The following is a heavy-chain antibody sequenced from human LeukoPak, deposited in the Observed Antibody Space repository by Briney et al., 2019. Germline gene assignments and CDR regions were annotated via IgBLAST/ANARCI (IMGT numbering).Heavy chain of an antibody. V-gene: IGHV3-23*01. CDR3: ARSQTLRWYQPFDY. CDR2: LSGRGDST. CDR1: GFTFSSYA. D-gene: IGHD4-23*01. J-gene: IGHJ4*02. Sequence: PGGSLRLACAASGFTFSSYAMSWVRQAPGKGLEWVSGLSGRGDSTYYADSVKGRFSISRDNSKNTLYLQMNSLRVEDTAIYYCARSQTLRWYQPFDYWGQGTLVTVSS.